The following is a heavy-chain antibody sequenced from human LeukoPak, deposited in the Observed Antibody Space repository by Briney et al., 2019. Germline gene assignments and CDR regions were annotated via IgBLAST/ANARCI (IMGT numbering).Heavy chain of an antibody. Sequence: GGSLRLSCAASGFTFSSFAMHWVRQAPGKGLEYVSPISSNGGSTYSADSVKGRFTISRDNSKSTLYLQVSSLRAEDTAVYYCVKVSGSWIFGVVIDPWGQGTLVTVSS. V-gene: IGHV3-64D*06. CDR2: ISSNGGST. J-gene: IGHJ5*02. CDR1: GFTFSSFA. D-gene: IGHD3-3*01. CDR3: VKVSGSWIFGVVIDP.